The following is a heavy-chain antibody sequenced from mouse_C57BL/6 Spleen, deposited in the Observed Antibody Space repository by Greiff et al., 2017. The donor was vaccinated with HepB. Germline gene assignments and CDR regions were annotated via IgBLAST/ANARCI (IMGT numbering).Heavy chain of an antibody. J-gene: IGHJ4*01. CDR3: ARSGVTDAMDY. Sequence: QVQLQQSGAELVRPGTSVKVSCKASGYAFTNYLIEWVKQRPGKGLEWIGVINPGSGGTNYNEKLKGKATLTADKSSSTAYMQLSSLTSEESAVYFCARSGVTDAMDYGGQGTSVTVAS. CDR1: GYAFTNYL. CDR2: INPGSGGT. D-gene: IGHD2-3*01. V-gene: IGHV1-54*01.